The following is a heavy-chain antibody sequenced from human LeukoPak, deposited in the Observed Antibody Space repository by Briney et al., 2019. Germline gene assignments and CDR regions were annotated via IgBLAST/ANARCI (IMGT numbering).Heavy chain of an antibody. CDR3: ASAPRRKYYFDY. V-gene: IGHV4-39*07. D-gene: IGHD1-14*01. CDR1: GGSISSSSYY. CDR2: IYYSGST. J-gene: IGHJ4*02. Sequence: SETLSLTCTVSGGSISSSSYYWGWIRQPPGKGLEWIGSIYYSGSTYYNPSLKSRVTISVDTSKNQFSLKLSSVTAADTAVYYCASAPRRKYYFDYWGQGTLVTVSS.